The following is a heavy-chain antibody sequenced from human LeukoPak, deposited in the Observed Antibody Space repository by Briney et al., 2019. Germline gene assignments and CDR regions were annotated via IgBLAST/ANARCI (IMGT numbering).Heavy chain of an antibody. CDR1: GYTFTSYG. D-gene: IGHD3-3*01. CDR2: ISAYNGNT. CDR3: ARMPGVVISSPFDY. V-gene: IGHV1-18*01. J-gene: IGHJ4*02. Sequence: ASVNVSCKASGYTFTSYGISWVRQAPGQGLEWMGWISAYNGNTNYAQKLQGRVTMTTDTSTSTAYMELRSLRSDDTAVYYCARMPGVVISSPFDYWGQGTLVTVSS.